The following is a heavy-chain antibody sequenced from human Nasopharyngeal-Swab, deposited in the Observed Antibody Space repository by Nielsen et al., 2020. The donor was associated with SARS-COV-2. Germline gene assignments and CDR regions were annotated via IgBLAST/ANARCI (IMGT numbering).Heavy chain of an antibody. V-gene: IGHV4-31*03. Sequence: LSLTCTVSGGSISSGGYYWSWIRQHPGKGLEWIGYIYYSGSTYYNPSLKSRVTISVDTSKNQFSLKLSSVTAADTAVYYCASLPRIAAAGTGNDYWGQGTLVTVSS. D-gene: IGHD6-13*01. CDR3: ASLPRIAAAGTGNDY. CDR2: IYYSGST. J-gene: IGHJ4*02. CDR1: GGSISSGGYY.